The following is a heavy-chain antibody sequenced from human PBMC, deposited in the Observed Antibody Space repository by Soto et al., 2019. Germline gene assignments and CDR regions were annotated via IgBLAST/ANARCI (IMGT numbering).Heavy chain of an antibody. CDR3: AKEAVPYNGRWDWFDT. D-gene: IGHD1-26*01. V-gene: IGHV1-18*01. CDR1: GYTFTSYG. J-gene: IGHJ5*02. CDR2: ISAYNGNT. Sequence: ASVKVSCKASGYTFTSYGISWVRQAPGQGLEWMGWISAYNGNTNYAQKLQGRVTMATDTSTSTAYMELRSLRSDDTAVYYCAKEAVPYNGRWDWFDTWGQGTLVTVSS.